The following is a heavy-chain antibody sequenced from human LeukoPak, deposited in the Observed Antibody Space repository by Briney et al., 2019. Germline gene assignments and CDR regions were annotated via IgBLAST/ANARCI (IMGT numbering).Heavy chain of an antibody. CDR2: INPNSGGT. CDR3: AREGYCSGGSCPVYYYYYYGMDV. J-gene: IGHJ6*02. CDR1: GYTFTGYY. D-gene: IGHD2-15*01. V-gene: IGHV1-2*02. Sequence: GASVKVSCKASGYTFTGYYMHWVRQAPGQGLEWMGWINPNSGGTNYAQKLQGRVTMTRDTSISTAYMELSRLRSDDTAVYYCAREGYCSGGSCPVYYYYYYGMDVWGQGTTVTVSS.